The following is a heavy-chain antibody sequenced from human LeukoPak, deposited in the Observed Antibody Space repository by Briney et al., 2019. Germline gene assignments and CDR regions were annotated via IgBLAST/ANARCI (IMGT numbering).Heavy chain of an antibody. CDR2: IYPGDSDT. D-gene: IGHD3-3*01. CDR3: ARSYYDFWSGYSPFCY. Sequence: PGESLKISCKGSGYSFTSYWIGWVRQVPGKGLEWMGIIYPGDSDTRYSPSFQGQVTISADKSISTAYLQWSSLKASDTAMYYCARSYYDFWSGYSPFCYWGQGTLVTVSS. CDR1: GYSFTSYW. J-gene: IGHJ4*02. V-gene: IGHV5-51*01.